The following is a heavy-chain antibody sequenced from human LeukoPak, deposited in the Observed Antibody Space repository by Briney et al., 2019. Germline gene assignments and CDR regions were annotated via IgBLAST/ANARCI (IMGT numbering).Heavy chain of an antibody. J-gene: IGHJ6*04. CDR1: GYTFTGYY. CDR3: ARGARYYDFWSGYPVDV. Sequence: ASVKVSCKASGYTFTGYYMHWVRQAPGQGLEWMGWINPNSGGTNYAQKLQGRVTMTTDTSTSTAYMELRSLRSDDTAVYYCARGARYYDFWSGYPVDVWGKGTTVTVSS. CDR2: INPNSGGT. V-gene: IGHV1-2*02. D-gene: IGHD3-3*01.